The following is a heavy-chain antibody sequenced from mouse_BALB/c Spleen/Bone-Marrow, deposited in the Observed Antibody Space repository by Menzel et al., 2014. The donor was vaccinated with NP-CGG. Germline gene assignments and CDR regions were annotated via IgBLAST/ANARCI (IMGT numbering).Heavy chain of an antibody. V-gene: IGHV3-6*01. Sequence: VQLKESGPGLVKPSQSLSLTCSVTGYSITSGYYWNWIRQFPGNKLEWMGYLSYNGSNNYNPSLKNRISITRDTSKNQFFLKLSSVTIEDTATYYCAREGGSLWYFDVWGAGTTVTVSS. CDR3: AREGGSLWYFDV. J-gene: IGHJ1*01. CDR2: LSYNGSN. CDR1: GYSITSGYY.